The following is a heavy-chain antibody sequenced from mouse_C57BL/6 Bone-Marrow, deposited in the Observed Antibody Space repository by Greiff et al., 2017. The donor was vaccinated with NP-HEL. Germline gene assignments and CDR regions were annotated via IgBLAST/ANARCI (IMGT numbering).Heavy chain of an antibody. J-gene: IGHJ2*01. CDR2: LSNGGGST. CDR1: GFTFSDNY. V-gene: IGHV5-12*01. Sequence: EVQLVESGGGLVQPGGSLKLSCAASGFTFSDNYMYWVRQTPEKRLEWVAYLSNGGGSTYYPDTVKGRFTISRDNAKNTLYLQMSRLKSEDTAMYYCARLRYYGNSHFDYWGQGTTLTVSS. CDR3: ARLRYYGNSHFDY. D-gene: IGHD2-1*01.